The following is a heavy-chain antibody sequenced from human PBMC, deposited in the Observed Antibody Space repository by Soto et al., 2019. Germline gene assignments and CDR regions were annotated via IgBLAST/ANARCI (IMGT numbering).Heavy chain of an antibody. Sequence: EVQLLESGGGLVQPGGSLRLSCAASGFTFSSYAMRWVRQAPGKGLEWVSAISGSGGSTYYADSMKGRFTISRDNSKHTLYLQMNSLRAEDTAVYYCARRGPGTYFDYWGQGTLVTVSS. CDR1: GFTFSSYA. CDR3: ARRGPGTYFDY. V-gene: IGHV3-23*01. J-gene: IGHJ4*02. D-gene: IGHD6-13*01. CDR2: ISGSGGST.